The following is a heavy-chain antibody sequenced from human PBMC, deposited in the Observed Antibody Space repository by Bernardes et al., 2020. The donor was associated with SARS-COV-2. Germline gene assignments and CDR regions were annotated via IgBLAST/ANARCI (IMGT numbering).Heavy chain of an antibody. CDR2: IYSSGNS. CDR3: AGSSCGIDCYIGGLRSWDYGMEV. J-gene: IGHJ6*02. D-gene: IGHD2-21*01. V-gene: IGHV4-39*01. Sequence: SETLSLTCTVSGGSITSSNYYWGWLPQPPLKGLEWFPSIYSSGNSYYNPSLQCRFSSSVLSSKNQFSLRLSFVTAADRAVYYCAGSSCGIDCYIGGLRSWDYGMEVWDQGTTVTVSS. CDR1: GGSITSSNYY.